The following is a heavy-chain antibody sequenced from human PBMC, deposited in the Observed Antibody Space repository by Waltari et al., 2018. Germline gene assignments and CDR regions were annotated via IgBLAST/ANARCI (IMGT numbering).Heavy chain of an antibody. V-gene: IGHV1-24*01. CDR1: GYPVQELS. J-gene: IGHJ4*02. D-gene: IGHD3-22*01. CDR3: ATDYYYDSSGYCDY. Sequence: QVQLVQSGAEVKKHGASGKVSGKVSGYPVQELSIHGVHTAPVKGLEWMGGFDPEDGETIYAQKFQGRVTMTEDTSTDTAYMELSSLRSEDTAVYYCATDYYYDSSGYCDYWGQGTLVTVSS. CDR2: FDPEDGET.